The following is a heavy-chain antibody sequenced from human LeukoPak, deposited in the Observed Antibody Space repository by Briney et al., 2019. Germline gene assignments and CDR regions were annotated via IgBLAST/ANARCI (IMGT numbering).Heavy chain of an antibody. CDR1: GGSISSSNW. D-gene: IGHD1-26*01. CDR2: IYHSGST. Sequence: SGTLSLTCAVSGGSISSSNWWSWVRQPPGKGLEWIGEIYHSGSTNYNPSLKSRVTISVDTSKNQFSLKLSSVTAADTAVYYCARRGVVGAAPFDYWGQGTLVTVSS. J-gene: IGHJ4*02. V-gene: IGHV4-4*02. CDR3: ARRGVVGAAPFDY.